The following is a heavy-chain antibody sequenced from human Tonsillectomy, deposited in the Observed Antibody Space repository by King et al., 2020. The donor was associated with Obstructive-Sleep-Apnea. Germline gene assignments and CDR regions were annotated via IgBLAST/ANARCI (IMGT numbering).Heavy chain of an antibody. V-gene: IGHV4-59*01. D-gene: IGHD2-2*01. J-gene: IGHJ4*02. CDR2: IYYSGST. Sequence: VQLQESGPGLVKPSETLSLTCTVSGGSISSYYWSWIRQPPGKGLEWIGYIYYSGSTNYNPSLKSRVTISVDTSKNQFSLKLSSVTAADTAVYYCARVPVVPAAMLRFDYWGQGTLVTVSS. CDR1: GGSISSYY. CDR3: ARVPVVPAAMLRFDY.